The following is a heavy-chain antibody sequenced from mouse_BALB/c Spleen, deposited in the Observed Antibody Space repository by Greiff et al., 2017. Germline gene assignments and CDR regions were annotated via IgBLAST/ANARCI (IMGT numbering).Heavy chain of an antibody. J-gene: IGHJ3*01. CDR3: TLSTMITTGELAY. V-gene: IGHV6-6*02. D-gene: IGHD2-4*01. Sequence: EVKVEESGGGLVQPGGSMKLSCVASGFTFSNYWMNWVRQSPEKGLEWVAEIRLKSNNYATHYAESVKGRFTISRDDSKSSVYLQMNNLRAEDTGIYYCTLSTMITTGELAYWGQGTLVTVSA. CDR2: IRLKSNNYAT. CDR1: GFTFSNYW.